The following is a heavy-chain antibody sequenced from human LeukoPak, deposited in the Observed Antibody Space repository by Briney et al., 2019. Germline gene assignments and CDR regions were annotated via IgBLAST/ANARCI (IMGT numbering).Heavy chain of an antibody. CDR2: IYYSGST. CDR1: GYSISSGYY. Sequence: SETLSLTCTVPGYSISSGYYWGWIRQPPGKGLEWIGSIYYSGSTYYNPSLKSRVTISLDTSKNQFSLKLSSVTAADTAVYYCARDYYDSSGYYLGAFDIWGQGTMVTVSS. V-gene: IGHV4-38-2*02. J-gene: IGHJ3*02. CDR3: ARDYYDSSGYYLGAFDI. D-gene: IGHD3-22*01.